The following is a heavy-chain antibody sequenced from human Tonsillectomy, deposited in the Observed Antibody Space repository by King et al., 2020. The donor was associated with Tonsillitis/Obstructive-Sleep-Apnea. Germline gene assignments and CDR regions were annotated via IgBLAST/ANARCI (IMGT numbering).Heavy chain of an antibody. CDR3: ARDGRYSSSWWGAFDI. D-gene: IGHD6-13*01. V-gene: IGHV3-53*01. Sequence: QLVQSGGGLIQPGGSLRLSCAASGFTVSSNYMSWVRQAPGKGLEWVSVIYSGGSIAYADSVKGRFTISRDNSKKTLYLQMNSLRAEDTAVYYCARDGRYSSSWWGAFDIWGQGTMVTVSS. CDR2: IYSGGSI. CDR1: GFTVSSNY. J-gene: IGHJ3*02.